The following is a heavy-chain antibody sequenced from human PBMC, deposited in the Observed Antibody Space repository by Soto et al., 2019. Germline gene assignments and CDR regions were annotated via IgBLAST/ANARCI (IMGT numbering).Heavy chain of an antibody. Sequence: ASMKVSCKASGYTFTSYYMHWVRQAPGQGLEWMGIINPSGGSTSYAQKFQGRVTMTRDTSTSTVYMELSSLRSEDTAVYYCARGPPQLVSSGYWFDPWGQGTLVTVSS. V-gene: IGHV1-46*03. CDR2: INPSGGST. J-gene: IGHJ5*02. CDR1: GYTFTSYY. CDR3: ARGPPQLVSSGYWFDP. D-gene: IGHD6-6*01.